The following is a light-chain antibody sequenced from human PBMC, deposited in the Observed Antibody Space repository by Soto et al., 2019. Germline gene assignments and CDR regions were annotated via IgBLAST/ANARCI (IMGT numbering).Light chain of an antibody. V-gene: IGLV2-14*01. CDR1: SSDVGGYNY. J-gene: IGLJ1*01. Sequence: QSALTQPASVSGSPGQSITISCTGTSSDVGGYNYVSWYLQHPGKAPKLMIYEVSNRPSGVSNRFSGSKSGNTASLTISGLQAEDEADYYCTSFTRSSTFVFGTGTKLTVL. CDR3: TSFTRSSTFV. CDR2: EVS.